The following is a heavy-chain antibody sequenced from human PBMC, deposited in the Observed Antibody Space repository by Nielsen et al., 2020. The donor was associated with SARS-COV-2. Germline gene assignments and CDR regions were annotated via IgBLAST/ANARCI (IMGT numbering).Heavy chain of an antibody. D-gene: IGHD3-16*01. CDR3: ARGGRITFGGADDAFDI. Sequence: SETLSLTCAVSVGSISSGGYSWSWIRQPPGKGLEWIGYIYHSGRTYYNPSLKSRVTISVDRSKNQFSLKLSSVTAADTAVYYCARGGRITFGGADDAFDIWGQGTMVTVSS. V-gene: IGHV4-30-2*01. J-gene: IGHJ3*02. CDR1: VGSISSGGYS. CDR2: IYHSGRT.